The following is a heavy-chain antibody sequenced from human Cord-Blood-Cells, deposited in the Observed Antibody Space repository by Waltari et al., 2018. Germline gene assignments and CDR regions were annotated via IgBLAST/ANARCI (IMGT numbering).Heavy chain of an antibody. CDR1: GYTLTELT. V-gene: IGHV1-24*01. CDR2: FEPEEGET. D-gene: IGHD3-10*01. Sequence: QVQLVQSGAEVKKPGASVKVSCKVSGYTLTELTMPWVRKAPGKGLEWMGGFEPEEGETIYAQKVQGRVTMTEDTSTDTAYMELSSLRSEDTAVYYCATGAVRWRWFDPWGQGTLVTVSS. J-gene: IGHJ5*02. CDR3: ATGAVRWRWFDP.